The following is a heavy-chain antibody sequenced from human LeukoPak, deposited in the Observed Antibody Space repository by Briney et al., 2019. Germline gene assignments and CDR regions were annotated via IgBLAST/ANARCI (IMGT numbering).Heavy chain of an antibody. CDR2: IYSGGRT. J-gene: IGHJ6*03. Sequence: GGSLRLSCAASGFTGSSNYMTWVRHAPGKGLEWVSVIYSGGRTYYADSVKGRFTIWRDNFNNSLYLQMNSLRAEDTAVYYCARVYYGSGSLHYYYYYMDVWGKGTTVTISS. V-gene: IGHV3-53*01. D-gene: IGHD3-10*01. CDR3: ARVYYGSGSLHYYYYYMDV. CDR1: GFTGSSNY.